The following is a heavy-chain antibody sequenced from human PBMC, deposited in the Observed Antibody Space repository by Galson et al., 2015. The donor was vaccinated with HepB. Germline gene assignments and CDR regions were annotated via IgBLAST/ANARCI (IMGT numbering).Heavy chain of an antibody. V-gene: IGHV5-10-1*01. CDR3: MRHSRAIYYDVTGYYDAFDI. CDR1: GYSFTNYW. Sequence: QSGAEVKKPGESLMISCKGSGYSFTNYWISWVRQTPGKGLEWMGRIDPSDSYINYSPSFQGHVTVSADKSVSTAYLQWSSLKASDTAMYYCMRHSRAIYYDVTGYYDAFDIWGQGTVVIVSS. D-gene: IGHD3-22*01. J-gene: IGHJ3*02. CDR2: IDPSDSYI.